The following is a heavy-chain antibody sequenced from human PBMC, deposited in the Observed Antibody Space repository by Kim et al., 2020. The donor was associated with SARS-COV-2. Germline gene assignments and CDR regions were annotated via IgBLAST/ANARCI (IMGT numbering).Heavy chain of an antibody. CDR3: ANTYYYDSSGYSN. Sequence: SDSVKDQLTISRDHPKNTLYLQMNSLRAGDTAVYYCANTYYYDSSGYSNWGQGTLVTVSS. D-gene: IGHD3-22*01. J-gene: IGHJ4*02. V-gene: IGHV3-23*01.